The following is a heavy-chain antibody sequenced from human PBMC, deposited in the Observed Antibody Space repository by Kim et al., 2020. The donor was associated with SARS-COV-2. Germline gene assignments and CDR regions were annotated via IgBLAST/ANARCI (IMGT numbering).Heavy chain of an antibody. CDR1: GGSFSGYY. Sequence: SETLSLTCAVYGGSFSGYYWSWIRQPPGKGLEWIGEIKHSGSTKYTPTLKSRVTISVDTSKNQFSLKLNSVTAADTAVYYCAREVTTHYYYYYYMDVWGKGTTVTVSS. V-gene: IGHV4-34*01. J-gene: IGHJ6*03. CDR3: AREVTTHYYYYYYMDV. D-gene: IGHD4-4*01. CDR2: IKHSGST.